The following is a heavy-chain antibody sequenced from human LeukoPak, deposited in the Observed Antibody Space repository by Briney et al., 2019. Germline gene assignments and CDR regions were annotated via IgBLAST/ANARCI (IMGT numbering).Heavy chain of an antibody. CDR3: ARASSWYTPSRFDP. D-gene: IGHD6-13*01. CDR1: GYTFNIYW. J-gene: IGHJ5*02. V-gene: IGHV3-7*01. CDR2: IKEDGSEK. Sequence: GGSLRLSCAASGYTFNIYWMSWVRQAPGKGLEWVANIKEDGSEKYYVDSVKGRFTISRDNAKNSLYLQMNSLRAEDTAVYYCARASSWYTPSRFDPWGQGTLVTVSS.